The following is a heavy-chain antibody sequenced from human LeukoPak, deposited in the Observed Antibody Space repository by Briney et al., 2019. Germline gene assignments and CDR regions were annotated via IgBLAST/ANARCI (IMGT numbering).Heavy chain of an antibody. Sequence: SETLSLTCTVSGGSISSSSYYWGWIRQPPGKGLEWIGRIYTSGSTNYNPSLKSRVTMSVDTSKNQFSLKLSSVTAADTAVYYCARARNLFLEPPLLWFDPWGQGTLVTVSS. D-gene: IGHD3-3*01. J-gene: IGHJ5*02. CDR3: ARARNLFLEPPLLWFDP. V-gene: IGHV4-39*07. CDR1: GGSISSSSYY. CDR2: IYTSGST.